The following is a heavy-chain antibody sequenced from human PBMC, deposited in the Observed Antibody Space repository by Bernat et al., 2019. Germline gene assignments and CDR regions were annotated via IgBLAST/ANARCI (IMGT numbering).Heavy chain of an antibody. Sequence: QVQLVQSGAEVKKPGASVKVSCKVSGYTLTELSMHWVRQAPGKGLEWMGWMNPNSGNTGYAQKFQGRVTMTRNTSISTAYMELSSLRSEDTAVYYCARWGITGTTTGGYFDYWGQGTLVTVSS. CDR1: GYTLTELS. CDR3: ARWGITGTTTGGYFDY. CDR2: MNPNSGNT. J-gene: IGHJ4*02. D-gene: IGHD1-7*01. V-gene: IGHV1-8*01.